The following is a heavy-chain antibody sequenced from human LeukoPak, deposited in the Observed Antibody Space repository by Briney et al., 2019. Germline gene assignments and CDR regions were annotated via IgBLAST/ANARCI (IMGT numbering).Heavy chain of an antibody. CDR3: AADYYYGSGSYT. J-gene: IGHJ4*02. D-gene: IGHD3-10*01. CDR2: MNPNSGNT. Sequence: ASVKVSCKASGYTFTSYDINWVRQATGQGLEWMGWMNPNSGNTGYAQKFQERVTITRDMSTSTAYMELSSLRSEDTAVYYCAADYYYGSGSYTWGQGTLVTVSS. V-gene: IGHV1-8*03. CDR1: GYTFTSYD.